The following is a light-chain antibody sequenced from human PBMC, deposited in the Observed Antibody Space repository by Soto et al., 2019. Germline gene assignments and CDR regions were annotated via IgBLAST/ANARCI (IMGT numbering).Light chain of an antibody. CDR2: AAT. CDR3: HQYKRYPRT. J-gene: IGKJ1*01. V-gene: IGKV1D-16*01. Sequence: DIQMTQFPSSLSASVGDRVNITCRASQGISTWFAWYQQKPERAPKSLIYAATRLQSGGPPRFSGSGSETDFTLTISSLQPEDFATSYCHQYKRYPRTFGQGTKVEIK. CDR1: QGISTW.